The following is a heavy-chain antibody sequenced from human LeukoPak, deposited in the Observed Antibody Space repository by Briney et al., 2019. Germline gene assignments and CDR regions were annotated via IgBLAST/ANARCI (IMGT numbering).Heavy chain of an antibody. CDR1: GGSFSGYY. CDR2: INHSGST. D-gene: IGHD6-13*01. J-gene: IGHJ4*02. V-gene: IGHV4-34*01. Sequence: PSETLSLTCAVYGGSFSGYYWSWIRQPPGKGLEWIGEINHSGSTNYNPSLKSRVTISVDTSKNQFSLKLSSVTAADTAVYYCARDLYSSSWYQTQYFDYWGQGTLVTASS. CDR3: ARDLYSSSWYQTQYFDY.